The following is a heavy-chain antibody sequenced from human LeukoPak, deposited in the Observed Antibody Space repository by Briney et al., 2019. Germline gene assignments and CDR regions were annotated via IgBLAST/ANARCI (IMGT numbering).Heavy chain of an antibody. D-gene: IGHD2/OR15-2a*01. Sequence: GGSLRLSCGASGITFSSYSMNWVRQAPGKGLEWVSYNSSSGSTKYYADSVKGRFTISKDNARNSLYLQMNSLRAEDTAVYFCARGGLSIMGYWGQGTLVTVSS. V-gene: IGHV3-48*01. J-gene: IGHJ4*02. CDR3: ARGGLSIMGY. CDR1: GITFSSYS. CDR2: NSSSGSTK.